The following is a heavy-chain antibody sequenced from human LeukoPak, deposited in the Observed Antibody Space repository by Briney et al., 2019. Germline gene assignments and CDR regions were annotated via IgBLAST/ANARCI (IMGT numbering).Heavy chain of an antibody. J-gene: IGHJ4*02. CDR1: EFTFSSYW. CDR3: ARESGFCSSTSCYRPEDY. D-gene: IGHD2-2*01. V-gene: IGHV3-74*01. CDR2: INTDGSST. Sequence: GGSLRLSCAASEFTFSSYWMHWVRHGPGKGLVWVSRINTDGSSTRYADSVKGRFTISRDNAKNTLYLQMNSLRAEDTAVYYCARESGFCSSTSCYRPEDYWGQGTLVTVSS.